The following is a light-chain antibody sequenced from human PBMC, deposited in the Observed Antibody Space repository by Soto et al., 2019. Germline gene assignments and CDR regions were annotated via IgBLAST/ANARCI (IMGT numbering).Light chain of an antibody. CDR3: GAWDNSLTVVV. J-gene: IGLJ2*01. V-gene: IGLV1-51*01. CDR1: SSNIGRNS. Sequence: QSVLTQPPSVSAAPGQKVTISCSGSSSNIGRNSVSWYQHLPGTAPKLLIYDNDKRPSGIPDRFSGSKSGTSATLGITGLQTGDEAAYYCGAWDNSLTVVVFGGGTKVTVL. CDR2: DND.